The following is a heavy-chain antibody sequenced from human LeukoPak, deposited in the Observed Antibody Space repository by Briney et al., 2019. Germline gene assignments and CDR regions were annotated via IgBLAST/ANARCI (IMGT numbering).Heavy chain of an antibody. D-gene: IGHD3-10*01. Sequence: SETLSLTCTVSGDSISTYYWSWIRQSPGKGLEWIAYIYYSGSTNYNPSLKSRVTISVDTSKNQFSLKLSSVTAADTAVYYCARETMAHAFDIWGQGTMVTVSS. CDR3: ARETMAHAFDI. J-gene: IGHJ3*02. CDR1: GDSISTYY. V-gene: IGHV4-59*01. CDR2: IYYSGST.